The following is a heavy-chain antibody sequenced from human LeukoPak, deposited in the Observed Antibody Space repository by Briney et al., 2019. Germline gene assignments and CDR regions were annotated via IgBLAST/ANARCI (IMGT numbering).Heavy chain of an antibody. D-gene: IGHD3-16*01. V-gene: IGHV3-21*04. Sequence: GGSLRLSCAASGFTFSSYSMNWVRQAPGKGLEWVSSISSSSSYIYYADSVKGRFTISRDNAKNSLYLQMNSLRAEDTAVYYCARGWAENWFDPWGQGTLVTVSS. CDR3: ARGWAENWFDP. CDR2: ISSSSSYI. J-gene: IGHJ5*02. CDR1: GFTFSSYS.